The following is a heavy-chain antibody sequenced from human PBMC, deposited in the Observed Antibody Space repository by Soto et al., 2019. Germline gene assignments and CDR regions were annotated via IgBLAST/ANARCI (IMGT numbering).Heavy chain of an antibody. CDR2: INQDGRAS. V-gene: IGHV3-7*01. CDR3: ARGLVRGVEAY. J-gene: IGHJ4*02. Sequence: GGPLRLSCAASGLTFSDYWMSWVRKAPGEGLAWVANINQDGRASYYVDSVKGRFTISRDNAKNSPYLQMNRLRAEYTAVDSGARGLVRGVEAYWGKGTLVTVSS. CDR1: GLTFSDYW. D-gene: IGHD3-10*01.